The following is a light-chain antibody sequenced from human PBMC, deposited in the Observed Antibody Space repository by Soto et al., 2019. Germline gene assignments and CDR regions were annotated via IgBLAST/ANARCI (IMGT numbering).Light chain of an antibody. Sequence: ESVWTQSPGTLSLSPGERATLSCRASQSVSSSYLAWYQQKPGQAPRLLIYGASSRATGIPDRFSGSGSGTDFTLTISRLEPGDSAVYYCQQYGTSPVTFGQGTKVDIK. CDR1: QSVSSSY. J-gene: IGKJ1*01. CDR3: QQYGTSPVT. CDR2: GAS. V-gene: IGKV3-20*01.